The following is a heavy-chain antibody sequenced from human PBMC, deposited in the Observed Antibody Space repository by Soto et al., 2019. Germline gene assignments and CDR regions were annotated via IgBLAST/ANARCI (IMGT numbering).Heavy chain of an antibody. Sequence: SETLSLTWTVSGGSVSNFYWNWIRQPAGKRLEWIGRIYTSGSTNYNPSLRSRVTMSIDTSRNQFSLKLNSVTAADTAGYYCARSSHKESWFDPWGQGTLVTVAS. CDR2: IYTSGST. V-gene: IGHV4-4*07. D-gene: IGHD6-13*01. CDR1: GGSVSNFY. J-gene: IGHJ5*02. CDR3: ARSSHKESWFDP.